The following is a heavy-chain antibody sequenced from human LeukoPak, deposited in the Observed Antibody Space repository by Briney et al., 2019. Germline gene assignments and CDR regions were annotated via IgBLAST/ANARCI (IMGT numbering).Heavy chain of an antibody. CDR2: INPNSGGT. CDR3: ARGYFGDYVLDT. V-gene: IGHV1-2*02. CDR1: GYRIRDHY. Sequence: ASVKVSCKAYGYRIRDHYIHWVRQAPGQGLEYLGWINPNSGGTNYAQKFQGRVTLTRDTSIDTAYIRLHSLTSDDTAVYYCARGYFGDYVLDTWGQGALITVSS. J-gene: IGHJ5*02. D-gene: IGHD4-17*01.